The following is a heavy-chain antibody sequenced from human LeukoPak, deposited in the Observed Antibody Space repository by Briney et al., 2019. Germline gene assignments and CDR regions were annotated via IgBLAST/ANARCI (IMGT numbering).Heavy chain of an antibody. CDR1: GLTFSSYW. CDR3: ARDDYGALDY. V-gene: IGHV3-7*01. J-gene: IGHJ4*02. Sequence: GGSLRLSCAASGLTFSSYWMSWVRQAPGKGLEWVANIKQDGSEKYYVDSVKGRFTISRDNAKNSLYLQMNGLRAEDTAVYYCARDDYGALDYWGQGTLVTVSS. CDR2: IKQDGSEK. D-gene: IGHD4-17*01.